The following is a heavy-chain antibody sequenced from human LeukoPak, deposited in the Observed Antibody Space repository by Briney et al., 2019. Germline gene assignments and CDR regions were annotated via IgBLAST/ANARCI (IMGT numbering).Heavy chain of an antibody. CDR2: ISSSSSTI. J-gene: IGHJ4*02. V-gene: IGHV3-48*04. D-gene: IGHD2/OR15-2a*01. CDR3: ARDFYDGFALDY. CDR1: GFTFSSYG. Sequence: GGSLRLSCAASGFTFSSYGMTWVRQAPGKGLEWVSYISSSSSTIYYADSVKGRFTISRDNARNSLYLQTDNLRAEDTGVYYCARDFYDGFALDYWGQGTLVTVSS.